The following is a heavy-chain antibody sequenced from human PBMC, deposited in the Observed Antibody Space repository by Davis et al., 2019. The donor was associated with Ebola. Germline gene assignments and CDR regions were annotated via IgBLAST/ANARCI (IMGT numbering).Heavy chain of an antibody. CDR2: IHSGDTT. CDR1: GFTVSSNS. J-gene: IGHJ4*02. CDR3: ARKDAGSNPFDC. Sequence: GGSLRLSCAASGFTVSSNSLSWVRQAPGKGLEWVSIIHSGDTTYYADSVKGRFTISRDNSRNTLYLQMNSLRAEDTAVYYCARKDAGSNPFDCWGQGTLVTVSS. D-gene: IGHD1-26*01. V-gene: IGHV3-53*01.